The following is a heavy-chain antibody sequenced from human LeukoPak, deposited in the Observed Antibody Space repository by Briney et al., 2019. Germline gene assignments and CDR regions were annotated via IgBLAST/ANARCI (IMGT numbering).Heavy chain of an antibody. J-gene: IGHJ5*02. CDR3: ARPMGRWLEALDL. V-gene: IGHV5-51*01. Sequence: GESLRISCKGSGYSFISYRIVWVRQRPGKGLEWMGIVDPGDSDIRYNPSFQGQVTISADKSLSIAYLQWSSLKASDSAMYYCARPMGRWLEALDLWGQGTLVTVSS. D-gene: IGHD5-24*01. CDR2: VDPGDSDI. CDR1: GYSFISYR.